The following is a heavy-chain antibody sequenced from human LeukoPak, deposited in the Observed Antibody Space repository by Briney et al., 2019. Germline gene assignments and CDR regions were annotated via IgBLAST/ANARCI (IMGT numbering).Heavy chain of an antibody. Sequence: GGSLRLSCAASGFSFSASSIHWVRQASGKGLEWVGRLRSKTYNYGTTYAASVKGRFIFSRDDSENTAYLQMNSLKTGDTALYYCTRGMLTTDQGFDYWGQGTLVTVSS. J-gene: IGHJ4*02. CDR2: LRSKTYNYGT. D-gene: IGHD1-1*01. V-gene: IGHV3-73*01. CDR3: TRGMLTTDQGFDY. CDR1: GFSFSASS.